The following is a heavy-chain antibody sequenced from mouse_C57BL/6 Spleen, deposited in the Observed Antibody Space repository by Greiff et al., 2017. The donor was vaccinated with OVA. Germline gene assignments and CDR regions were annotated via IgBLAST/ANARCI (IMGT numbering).Heavy chain of an antibody. V-gene: IGHV1-82*01. D-gene: IGHD2-12*01. CDR2: IYPGDGDT. Sequence: QVQLQQSGPELVKPGASVKISCKASGYAFSSSWMNCVQQMPGTGLEWIGRIYPGDGDTNYNGKFKGKATLTADKSSSTAYMQLSSLTSEDSAVYFCARFSSYAMDYWGQGTSVTVSS. J-gene: IGHJ4*01. CDR3: ARFSSYAMDY. CDR1: GYAFSSSW.